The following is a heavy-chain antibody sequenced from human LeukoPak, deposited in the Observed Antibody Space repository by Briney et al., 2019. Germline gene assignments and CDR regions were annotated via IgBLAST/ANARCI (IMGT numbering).Heavy chain of an antibody. V-gene: IGHV3-49*04. CDR2: IRSKAYGGTT. D-gene: IGHD3-9*01. CDR1: GFTFGDYA. CDR3: TRAREGYDILIGYFL. J-gene: IGHJ4*02. Sequence: GRSLRLSCTASGFTFGDYAMSWVRQAPGKGLEWVGFIRSKAYGGTTEYAASVKGRFTISRDDSKSIAYLQMNSLKTEDTAVYYCTRAREGYDILIGYFLWGQGTLVTVSS.